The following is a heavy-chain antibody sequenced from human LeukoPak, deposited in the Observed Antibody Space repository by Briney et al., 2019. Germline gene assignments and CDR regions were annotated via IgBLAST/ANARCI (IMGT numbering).Heavy chain of an antibody. V-gene: IGHV1-46*01. CDR2: INPSGGST. CDR3: ARDGYCSSTSCPRRASWFDP. J-gene: IGHJ5*02. D-gene: IGHD2-2*01. CDR1: GYTFTGYY. Sequence: ASVKVSCKASGYTFTGYYMHWVRQAPGQGLEWMGIINPSGGSTSYAQKFQGRVTMTRDTSTSTVYMELSSLRSEDTAVYYCARDGYCSSTSCPRRASWFDPWGQGTLVTVSS.